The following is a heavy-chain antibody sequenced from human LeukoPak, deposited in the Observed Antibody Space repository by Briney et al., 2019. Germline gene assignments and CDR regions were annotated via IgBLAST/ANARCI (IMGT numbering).Heavy chain of an antibody. J-gene: IGHJ3*02. D-gene: IGHD6-13*01. CDR2: IYTSGST. CDR3: ARDRDSSSWYFFAFDI. CDR1: GGSISSYY. V-gene: IGHV4-4*08. Sequence: SETLSLTCTVSGGSISSYYWSWIRQPPGKGLEWIGRIYTSGSTNYNPSLKSRVTISVDTSKNQFSQKLSSVTAADTAVYYCARDRDSSSWYFFAFDIWGQGTMVTVSS.